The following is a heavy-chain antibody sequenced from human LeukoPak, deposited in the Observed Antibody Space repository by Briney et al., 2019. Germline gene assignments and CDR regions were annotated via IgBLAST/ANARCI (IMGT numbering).Heavy chain of an antibody. V-gene: IGHV1-8*01. D-gene: IGHD6-13*01. J-gene: IGHJ4*02. CDR2: MSPNSGDT. CDR1: GSTFTSYH. Sequence: ASVKVSCKASGSTFTSYHINWVRQATGQGLEWMGWMSPNSGDTGFAQKFQGRVTMTRNTSITTAYMELSSLRSDDTAIYYCARGVAAGYGYWGQGTLVTVSS. CDR3: ARGVAAGYGY.